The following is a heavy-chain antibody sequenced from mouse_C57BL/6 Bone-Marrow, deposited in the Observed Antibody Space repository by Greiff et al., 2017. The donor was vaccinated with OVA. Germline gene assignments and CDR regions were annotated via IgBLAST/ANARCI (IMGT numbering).Heavy chain of an antibody. Sequence: EVQGVESGGGLVKPGGSLKLSCAASGFTFSSYAMSWVRQTPEKRLEWVATISDGGSYTYYPDNVKGRFTISRDNAKNNLYLQMSHLKSEDTAMYYCARGYTTGPHYWGQGATLTVSS. CDR2: ISDGGSYT. V-gene: IGHV5-4*01. J-gene: IGHJ2*01. CDR1: GFTFSSYA. D-gene: IGHD1-1*01. CDR3: ARGYTTGPHY.